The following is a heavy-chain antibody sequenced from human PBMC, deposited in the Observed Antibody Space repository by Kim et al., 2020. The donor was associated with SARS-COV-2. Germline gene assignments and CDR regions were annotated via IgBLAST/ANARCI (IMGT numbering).Heavy chain of an antibody. CDR2: IYSGGSST. J-gene: IGHJ4*02. Sequence: GGSLRLSCAASGFTFSSYAMSWVRQAPGKGLEWVSVIYSGGSSTYYADSVKGRFTISRDNSKNTLYLQMNSLRAEDTAVYYCAKIGNCSSTSCYVFEPYYFDYWGQGTLVTVSS. D-gene: IGHD2-2*01. V-gene: IGHV3-23*03. CDR1: GFTFSSYA. CDR3: AKIGNCSSTSCYVFEPYYFDY.